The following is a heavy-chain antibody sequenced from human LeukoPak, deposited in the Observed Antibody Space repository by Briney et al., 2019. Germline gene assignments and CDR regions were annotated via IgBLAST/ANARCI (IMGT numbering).Heavy chain of an antibody. D-gene: IGHD4/OR15-4a*01. V-gene: IGHV3-53*01. CDR2: IYSGGST. CDR1: GFTVSSND. CDR3: ARRAGAYSHPYDY. J-gene: IGHJ4*02. Sequence: GGSLRLSCAASGFTVSSNDMSWVRQAPGKGLECISVIYSGGSTDYADSVKGRLTTSRDNSKNTLYLQMNSLRAEDTAVYYCARRAGAYSHPYDYWGQGTLVTVSS.